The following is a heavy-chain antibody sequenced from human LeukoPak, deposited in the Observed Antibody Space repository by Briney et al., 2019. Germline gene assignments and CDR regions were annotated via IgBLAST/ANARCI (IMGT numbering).Heavy chain of an antibody. CDR3: AGGRYSLGDLDY. Sequence: PSETLSLTCTVSNYSISSGYYWAWIRQPPGKGLEWIGNIYHSGNTYYNPSLKSRVSLSVDTSKNQFSLKLSSVTAADTAVYYCAGGRYSLGDLDYWGQGTLVTVSS. CDR1: NYSISSGYY. CDR2: IYHSGNT. V-gene: IGHV4-38-2*02. D-gene: IGHD6-13*01. J-gene: IGHJ4*02.